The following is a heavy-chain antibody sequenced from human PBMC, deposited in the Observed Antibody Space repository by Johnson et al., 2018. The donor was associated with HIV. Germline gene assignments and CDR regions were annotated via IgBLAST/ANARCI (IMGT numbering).Heavy chain of an antibody. CDR2: ISFDGSTI. V-gene: IGHV3-30-3*01. CDR1: GFSFSDSA. D-gene: IGHD3-9*01. Sequence: QMQLVESGGGLVQPGGSLRLSCAASGFSFSDSAMHWVRQAPGKGLEWVAVISFDGSTIYYANSVEGRFTISRDNSRDTLSLQMNSLRAEETAVYYCAKDFDGAYDAFDIWGQGTMVTVSS. CDR3: AKDFDGAYDAFDI. J-gene: IGHJ3*02.